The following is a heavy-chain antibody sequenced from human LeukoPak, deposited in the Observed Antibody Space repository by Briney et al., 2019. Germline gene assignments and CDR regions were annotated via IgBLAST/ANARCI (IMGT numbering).Heavy chain of an antibody. J-gene: IGHJ4*02. CDR1: GCTFSRYW. Sequence: RGSLRLSCAASGCTFSRYWMHWVRQAPGKGLVWVSRINSDGSSTSYADSVKGRFTISRDNAKNTLYLQVNSLRAEDTAVYYCTKSRDFWTPDDYWGQGTLVTVSS. CDR3: TKSRDFWTPDDY. V-gene: IGHV3-74*01. D-gene: IGHD3/OR15-3a*01. CDR2: INSDGSST.